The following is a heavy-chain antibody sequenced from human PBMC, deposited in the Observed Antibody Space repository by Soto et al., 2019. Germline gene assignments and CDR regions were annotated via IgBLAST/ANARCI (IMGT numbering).Heavy chain of an antibody. V-gene: IGHV1-18*04. Sequence: QVQLVQSGAEVKKPGASVKVSCKASGYTFTDYGINWVRQAPGQGLEWMGWISTYSGNTKYAQNLQGRVTMTTDTSTTTAYMELGSLRSDDTAVYYCARGAISGRVFALSNWADPWGQGTLVTVSS. CDR2: ISTYSGNT. J-gene: IGHJ5*02. CDR1: GYTFTDYG. CDR3: ARGAISGRVFALSNWADP. D-gene: IGHD2-21*01.